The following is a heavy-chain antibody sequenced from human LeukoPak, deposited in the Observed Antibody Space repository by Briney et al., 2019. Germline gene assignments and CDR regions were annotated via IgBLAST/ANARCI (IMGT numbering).Heavy chain of an antibody. Sequence: SETLTLTCTVSGGSISSYYWSWIRQPPGKGLEWIGYIYYSGSTNYNPSLKSRVTISVDTSKNQFSLKLSSVTAADTAVYYCARVSYDFWSGYYTYYYYYMDVWGKGTTVTVSS. J-gene: IGHJ6*03. CDR3: ARVSYDFWSGYYTYYYYYMDV. D-gene: IGHD3-3*01. CDR2: IYYSGST. CDR1: GGSISSYY. V-gene: IGHV4-59*01.